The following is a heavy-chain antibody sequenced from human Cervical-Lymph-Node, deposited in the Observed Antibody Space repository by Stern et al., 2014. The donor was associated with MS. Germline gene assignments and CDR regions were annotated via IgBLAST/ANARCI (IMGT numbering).Heavy chain of an antibody. CDR2: INHSGNT. J-gene: IGHJ5*02. V-gene: IGHV4-34*01. Sequence: QVQLQQWGAGLLKPSETLSLTCAVYGGSFSGYYWSWIRQSPGKGLEWIGEINHSGNTNSNPSLKSRVTISADTSRSQFSLKVGSVPAADTAVYYCARYTVRDWFDPWGQGTLVIVSS. CDR1: GGSFSGYY. D-gene: IGHD4-17*01. CDR3: ARYTVRDWFDP.